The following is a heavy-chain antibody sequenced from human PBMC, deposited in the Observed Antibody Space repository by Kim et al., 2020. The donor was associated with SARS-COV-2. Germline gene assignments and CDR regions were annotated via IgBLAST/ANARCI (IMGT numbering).Heavy chain of an antibody. D-gene: IGHD1-1*01. CDR3: AKDIWNGNYYYYYGMDV. CDR1: GFTFDDYA. J-gene: IGHJ6*02. Sequence: GGSLRLSCAASGFTFDDYAMHWVRQAPGKGLEWVSLISGDGGSTYYADSVKGRFTISRDNSKNSLYLQMNSLRTEDTALYYCAKDIWNGNYYYYYGMDVWGQGTTVTVSS. CDR2: ISGDGGST. V-gene: IGHV3-43*02.